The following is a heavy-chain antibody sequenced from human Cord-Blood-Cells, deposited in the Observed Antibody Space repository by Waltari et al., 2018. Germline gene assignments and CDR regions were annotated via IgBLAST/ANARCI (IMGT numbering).Heavy chain of an antibody. D-gene: IGHD3-22*01. J-gene: IGHJ5*02. V-gene: IGHV1-24*01. CDR1: GYTLTELS. CDR3: ATEAPDSSGYYYWFDP. CDR2: FDPEDGET. Sequence: QVQLVQSGAEVKKPGASVKVSCKDSGYTLTELSMHWVRQAPGKGLEWMGGFDPEDGETIYAQKFQGRVTMTEDTSTDTAYMELSSLRSEDTAVYYCATEAPDSSGYYYWFDPWGQGTLVTVSS.